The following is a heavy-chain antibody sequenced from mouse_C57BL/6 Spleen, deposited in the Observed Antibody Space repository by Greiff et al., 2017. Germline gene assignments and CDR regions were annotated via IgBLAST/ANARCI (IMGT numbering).Heavy chain of an antibody. CDR1: GYAFSSSW. V-gene: IGHV1-82*01. D-gene: IGHD3-2*02. CDR3: ARGGTDQAGFDY. J-gene: IGHJ2*01. CDR2: IYPGDGDT. Sequence: VQLQQSGPELVKPGASVKISCKASGYAFSSSWMNWVKQRPGKGLEWIGRIYPGDGDTNYNGKFKGKATLTADKSSSTAHMQLSSLASEDSAGYFCARGGTDQAGFDYWGQGTTLTVSS.